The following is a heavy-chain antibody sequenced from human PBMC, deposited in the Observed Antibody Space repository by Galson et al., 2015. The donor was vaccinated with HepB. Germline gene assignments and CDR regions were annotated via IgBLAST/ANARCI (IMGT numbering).Heavy chain of an antibody. V-gene: IGHV3-23*01. Sequence: SLRLSCAASGLTFSSYAMSWVRQAPGKGLEWVSAISGSGGSTYYADSVKGRFTISRDNSKNTLYLQMNSLRAEDTAVYYCAKFPRYGGDYPSYDYWGQGTLVTVSS. D-gene: IGHD4-23*01. CDR3: AKFPRYGGDYPSYDY. J-gene: IGHJ4*02. CDR1: GLTFSSYA. CDR2: ISGSGGST.